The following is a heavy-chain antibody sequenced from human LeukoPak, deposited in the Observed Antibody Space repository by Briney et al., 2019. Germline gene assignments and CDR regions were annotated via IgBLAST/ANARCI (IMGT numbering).Heavy chain of an antibody. J-gene: IGHJ4*02. CDR2: IYTSGST. CDR1: GGSVSSGTYY. CDR3: AREGAARNFDY. D-gene: IGHD6-6*01. V-gene: IGHV4-61*02. Sequence: SQTLSLTCTVSGGSVSSGTYYWTWIRQPAGKGLEWIGRIYTSGSTNFNPSLKSRVSISLDTSQNQFSLKLSSVTAADTAVYYCAREGAARNFDYWGQGILVTVSS.